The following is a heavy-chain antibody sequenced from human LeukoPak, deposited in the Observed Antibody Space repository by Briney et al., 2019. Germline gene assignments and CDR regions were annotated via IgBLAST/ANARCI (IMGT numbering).Heavy chain of an antibody. CDR1: GGSISSSSYY. CDR3: ARGSRGITVTSPKFDY. Sequence: SETLSLTCTVSGGSISSSSYYWGWIRQPPGEGLEWIGSIYYSGSTYYNPSLKSRVTISVDTSKNQFSLKLSSVTAADTAVYYCARGSRGITVTSPKFDYWGQGTLVTVSS. V-gene: IGHV4-39*07. CDR2: IYYSGST. J-gene: IGHJ4*02. D-gene: IGHD4-17*01.